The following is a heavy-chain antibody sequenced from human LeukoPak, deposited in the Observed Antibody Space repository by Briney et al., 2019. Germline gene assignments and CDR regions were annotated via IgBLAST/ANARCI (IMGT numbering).Heavy chain of an antibody. J-gene: IGHJ4*02. CDR1: GFTFSSYA. V-gene: IGHV3-23*01. CDR3: AKDYYDSSGYSLFPFDY. CDR2: ISGSGGST. D-gene: IGHD3-22*01. Sequence: GGSLRLSCAASGFTFSSYAMSWVRQAPGKGLEWVSAISGSGGSTYYADSVEGRFTISRDNSKNTLYLQMNSLRAEDTAVYYCAKDYYDSSGYSLFPFDYWGQGTLVTVSS.